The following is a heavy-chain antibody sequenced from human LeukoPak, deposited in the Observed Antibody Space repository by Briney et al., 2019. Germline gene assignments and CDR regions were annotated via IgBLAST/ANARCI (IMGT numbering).Heavy chain of an antibody. V-gene: IGHV3-53*01. Sequence: GGSLRLSCVASGFTDSNKHMNWVRQAPGRGREGVSVIHNGGSTYYADSVKGRFTISRDKTQNTLHLQLTSLRVEDTAVYYCALTVVRFTYDDHFQDWGQGTPVTVSS. CDR3: ALTVVRFTYDDHFQD. D-gene: IGHD4/OR15-4a*01. CDR2: IHNGGST. CDR1: GFTDSNKH. J-gene: IGHJ1*01.